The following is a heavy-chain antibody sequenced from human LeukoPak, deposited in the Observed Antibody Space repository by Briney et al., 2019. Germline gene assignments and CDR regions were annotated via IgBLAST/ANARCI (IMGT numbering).Heavy chain of an antibody. V-gene: IGHV3-7*01. D-gene: IGHD3-22*01. CDR1: GFTFSSYW. Sequence: GGSLRLSCAASGFTFSSYWMSWVRQAPGKGLEWVANIKQDGSEKYYVDSVKGRFTISRDNAKNSLYLQMNSLRAEDTAVYYCARVPYYYDSSGYRQWNYYYYGMDVWGQGTTVTVSS. CDR2: IKQDGSEK. CDR3: ARVPYYYDSSGYRQWNYYYYGMDV. J-gene: IGHJ6*02.